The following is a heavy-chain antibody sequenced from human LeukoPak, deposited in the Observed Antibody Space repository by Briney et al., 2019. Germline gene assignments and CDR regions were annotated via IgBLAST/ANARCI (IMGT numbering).Heavy chain of an antibody. J-gene: IGHJ6*03. CDR3: AREPHWSAGSYYSAGHHMDV. V-gene: IGHV1-24*01. Sequence: ASVKVSCKVSGYTLNQLSIRWVRQAPGKGREGRGGFDAKDGETIYAQKFQGKVTMTEDTSTDTAYMELSSLRSEDTAVYYCAREPHWSAGSYYSAGHHMDVWGKGTTVTVPS. D-gene: IGHD3-22*01. CDR2: FDAKDGET. CDR1: GYTLNQLS.